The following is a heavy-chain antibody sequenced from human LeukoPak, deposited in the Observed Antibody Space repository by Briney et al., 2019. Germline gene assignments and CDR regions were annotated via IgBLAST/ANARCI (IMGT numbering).Heavy chain of an antibody. D-gene: IGHD3-16*01. V-gene: IGHV3-23*01. Sequence: GGSLRLSCAASGFTFSSYAMSWVRQAPGKGLEWVSAISGSGGSTYYADFVKGRFTISRDNSRDTLYLQMNSLRAEDTAVYYCAKGYYDYVWGSYYFDYWGQGTLVTVSS. J-gene: IGHJ4*02. CDR1: GFTFSSYA. CDR2: ISGSGGST. CDR3: AKGYYDYVWGSYYFDY.